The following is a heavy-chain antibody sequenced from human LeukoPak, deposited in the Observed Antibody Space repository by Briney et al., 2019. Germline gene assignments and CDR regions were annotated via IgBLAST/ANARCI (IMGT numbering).Heavy chain of an antibody. CDR3: ARGRVEAY. J-gene: IGHJ4*02. Sequence: SETLSLTCAVYGGSFSGYYWSWIRQPPGKGLEWIGEINHSGSTNYNPSLKSRVTISVDTSKNQFSLKLSSVTAADTAVYYCARGRVEAYWRQGTLVTVSS. CDR1: GGSFSGYY. D-gene: IGHD5-24*01. V-gene: IGHV4-34*01. CDR2: INHSGST.